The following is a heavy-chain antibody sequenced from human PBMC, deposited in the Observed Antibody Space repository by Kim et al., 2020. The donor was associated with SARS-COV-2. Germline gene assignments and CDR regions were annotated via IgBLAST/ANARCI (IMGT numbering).Heavy chain of an antibody. CDR1: GFTFSSYA. D-gene: IGHD2-2*01. V-gene: IGHV3-30-3*01. Sequence: GGSLRLSCAASGFTFSSYAMHWVRQAPGKGLEWVAVISYDGSNKYYADSVKGRFTISRDNSKNTLYLQMNSLRAEDTAVYYCARGSSTYCSSTSCYFYAFDIWGQGTMVTVSS. J-gene: IGHJ3*02. CDR3: ARGSSTYCSSTSCYFYAFDI. CDR2: ISYDGSNK.